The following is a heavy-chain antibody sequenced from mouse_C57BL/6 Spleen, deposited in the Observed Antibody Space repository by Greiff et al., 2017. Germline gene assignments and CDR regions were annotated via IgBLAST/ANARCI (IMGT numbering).Heavy chain of an antibody. CDR3: ATLSTMVTTPPFDY. CDR2: IDPSDSYT. Sequence: VQLQQSGAELVMPGASVKLSCKASGYTFTSYWMHWVKQRPGQGLEWIGEIDPSDSYTNYNQKFKGKSTLTVDKSSSTAYMQLSSLTSEDSAVYYCATLSTMVTTPPFDYWGQGTTLTVSS. V-gene: IGHV1-69*01. D-gene: IGHD2-2*01. J-gene: IGHJ2*01. CDR1: GYTFTSYW.